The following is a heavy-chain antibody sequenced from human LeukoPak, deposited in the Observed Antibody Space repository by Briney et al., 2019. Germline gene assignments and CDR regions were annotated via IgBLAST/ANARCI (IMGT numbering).Heavy chain of an antibody. J-gene: IGHJ6*02. Sequence: ASVKVSCKASGYTFTSYYMHWVRQAPGQGLEWMGIINPSGGSTSYAQKFQGRVTMTRDTSTSTVYMELSSLRSEDTAVYYCSVTSNYYYYGMDVWGQGTTVTVSS. CDR3: SVTSNYYYYGMDV. V-gene: IGHV1-46*01. CDR2: INPSGGST. D-gene: IGHD2-21*02. CDR1: GYTFTSYY.